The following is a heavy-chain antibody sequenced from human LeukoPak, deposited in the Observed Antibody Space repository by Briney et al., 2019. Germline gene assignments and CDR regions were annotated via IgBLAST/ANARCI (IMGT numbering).Heavy chain of an antibody. CDR2: IYSGGST. CDR1: GFTVSSNY. CDR3: ANRASASDILTGYYVHYFDY. V-gene: IGHV3-66*01. D-gene: IGHD3-9*01. J-gene: IGHJ4*02. Sequence: GGSLRLSCAASGFTVSSNYMSWVRQAPGKGLEWVSVIYSGGSTYYADSVKGRFTISRDNSKNTLYLQMNSLRAEDTAVYYCANRASASDILTGYYVHYFDYWGQGTLVTVSS.